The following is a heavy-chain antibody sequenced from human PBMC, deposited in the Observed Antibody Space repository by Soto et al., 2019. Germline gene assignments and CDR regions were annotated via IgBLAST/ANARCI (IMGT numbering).Heavy chain of an antibody. D-gene: IGHD3-16*01. CDR2: ISWNSGSI. V-gene: IGHV3-9*03. Sequence: GTGLGWVSGISWNSGSIGYADSVKGRVTISRDNATNSLYLQMNSLSAEYMALYYCAKDISDYSRSFDYWGQGTLVTGPS. CDR3: AKDISDYSRSFDY. J-gene: IGHJ4*02.